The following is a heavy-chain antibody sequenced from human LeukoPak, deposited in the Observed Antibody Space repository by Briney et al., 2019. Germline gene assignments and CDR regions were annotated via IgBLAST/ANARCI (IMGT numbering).Heavy chain of an antibody. CDR1: GHTFTDYF. CDR2: INPSTGDT. J-gene: IGHJ5*02. CDR3: ASSYYNDVGVFSSWFDP. D-gene: IGHD3-22*01. V-gene: IGHV1-2*06. Sequence: GASVKVSCKASGHTFTDYFMHWVRQAPGQGLEWMGRINPSTGDTNSAQKFQGRVTMTRDTSISTAYMELFMLRSDDTAIYYCASSYYNDVGVFSSWFDPWAREPWSPSP.